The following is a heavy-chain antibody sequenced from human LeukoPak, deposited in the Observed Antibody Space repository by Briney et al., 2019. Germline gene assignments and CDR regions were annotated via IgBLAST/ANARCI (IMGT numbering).Heavy chain of an antibody. CDR1: GFTFSSYW. CDR2: ISSDGSST. V-gene: IGHV3-74*01. J-gene: IGHJ4*02. Sequence: PGGSLRLSCAASGFTFSSYWMHWVRQAPGKGLVWFSRISSDGSSTSYADSEKGRFTISRDNTKNTLYLQMNSLRAEDTAVYYCARFYCSSTSCLEDYWGQGTLVTVSS. CDR3: ARFYCSSTSCLEDY. D-gene: IGHD2-2*01.